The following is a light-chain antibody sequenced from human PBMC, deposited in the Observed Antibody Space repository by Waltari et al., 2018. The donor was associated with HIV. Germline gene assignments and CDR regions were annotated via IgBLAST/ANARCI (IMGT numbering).Light chain of an antibody. V-gene: IGLV1-47*01. CDR2: RNG. J-gene: IGLJ3*02. CDR3: ATWDDNLGGRV. CDR1: SSNIGIHY. Sequence: QSVLTQPPSASGTPGQRLTIPCSGSSSNIGIHYVYWYQHFPGTAPKLLMYRNGQRPSGVPARFSGSKSGTSASLAISGLRAEDEADYYCATWDDNLGGRVFGGGTKLTVL.